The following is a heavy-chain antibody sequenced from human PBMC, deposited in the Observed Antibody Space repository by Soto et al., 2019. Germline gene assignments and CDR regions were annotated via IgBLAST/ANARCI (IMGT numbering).Heavy chain of an antibody. Sequence: EVQLLESGGGSVQPGGSLRLSCAASGFTFSNYAMSWVLQAPGKGLEWVSAISVGGGCTYYADSVKGRFTISRDNSKSTLYLQMHSLRAKDTAVYYCAKAGTTVTPGAYFDLWGRGTLVTVSS. CDR3: AKAGTTVTPGAYFDL. V-gene: IGHV3-23*01. J-gene: IGHJ2*01. D-gene: IGHD4-17*01. CDR2: ISVGGGCT. CDR1: GFTFSNYA.